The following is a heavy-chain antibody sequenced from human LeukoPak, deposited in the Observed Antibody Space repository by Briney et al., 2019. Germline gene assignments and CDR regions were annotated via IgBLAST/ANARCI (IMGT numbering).Heavy chain of an antibody. Sequence: TGGSLRLSCAASGFTFSSYGMHWVRQAPGKGLEWVAVISYDGSNKYYADSVKGRFTISRDNSKNTLYLQMNSLRAEDTAVYYCAKGAYYYDSSGYPLDYWGQGTLVTVSS. CDR1: GFTFSSYG. CDR3: AKGAYYYDSSGYPLDY. D-gene: IGHD3-22*01. J-gene: IGHJ4*02. CDR2: ISYDGSNK. V-gene: IGHV3-30*18.